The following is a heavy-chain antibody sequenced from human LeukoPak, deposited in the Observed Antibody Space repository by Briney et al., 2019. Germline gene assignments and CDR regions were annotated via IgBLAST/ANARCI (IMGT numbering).Heavy chain of an antibody. CDR3: ALRGVNRYNWNYGSVLRGFDP. J-gene: IGHJ5*02. D-gene: IGHD1-7*01. V-gene: IGHV1-69*13. Sequence: SVKVSCKASGGTFSSYAISWVRQAPGQGLEWMGGIIPIFGTANYAQKFQGRVTITADESTSTAYMELSSLRSEDTAMYYCALRGVNRYNWNYGSVLRGFDPWGQGTLVTVSS. CDR1: GGTFSSYA. CDR2: IIPIFGTA.